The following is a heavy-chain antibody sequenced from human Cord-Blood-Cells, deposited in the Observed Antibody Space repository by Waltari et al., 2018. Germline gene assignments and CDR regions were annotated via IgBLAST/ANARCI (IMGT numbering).Heavy chain of an antibody. D-gene: IGHD7-27*01. CDR2: INHSGST. V-gene: IGHV4-34*01. CDR3: ATYHTLTGDRGSAFDI. J-gene: IGHJ3*02. Sequence: QVQLQQWGAGLLKPSETLSLTCAVYGGSFSGYYWSWIRQPPGKGLEWSGEINHSGSTNYNPSRKGRVTISVDTSKNQFSLKLSSVTAADTAVYYCATYHTLTGDRGSAFDIWGQGTMVTVSS. CDR1: GGSFSGYY.